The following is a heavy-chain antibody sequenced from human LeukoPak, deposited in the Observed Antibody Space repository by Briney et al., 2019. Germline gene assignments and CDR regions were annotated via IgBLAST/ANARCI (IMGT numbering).Heavy chain of an antibody. CDR2: ISSSSSYI. Sequence: GGSLRLSCAASGFTFSSYSMNWVRQAPGKGLEWVSSISSSSSYIYYADSVKGRFTISRDNAKNSLYLQMNSLRAEDTAVYCCARSVAAAGTNYWGQGTLVTVSS. V-gene: IGHV3-21*01. D-gene: IGHD6-13*01. CDR3: ARSVAAAGTNY. CDR1: GFTFSSYS. J-gene: IGHJ4*02.